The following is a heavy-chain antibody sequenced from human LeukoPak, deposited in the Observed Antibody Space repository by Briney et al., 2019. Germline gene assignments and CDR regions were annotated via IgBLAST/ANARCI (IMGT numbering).Heavy chain of an antibody. CDR3: ARDNFFIVGATGEAFDI. CDR1: GFTFSSYW. V-gene: IGHV3-74*01. D-gene: IGHD1-26*01. Sequence: GGSLRLSCAASGFTFSSYWMHWVRQAPGKGLVWVSRINSDGSSTSYADSVKGRFTISRDNAKNSLYLQMNSLRAEDTAVYYCARDNFFIVGATGEAFDIWGQGTMVTVSS. J-gene: IGHJ3*02. CDR2: INSDGSST.